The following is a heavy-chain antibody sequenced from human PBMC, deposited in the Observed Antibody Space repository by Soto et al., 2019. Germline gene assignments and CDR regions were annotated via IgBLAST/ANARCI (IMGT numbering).Heavy chain of an antibody. V-gene: IGHV3-23*01. Sequence: ESLEISWSTSGFTFSSHSMGWVRQAPGKGLEWVSAISGSGGSTYYADSVKGRFTISRDNSKNTLYLQMNSLRAEDTAVYYCAKETGESPMPFDIWGQGTMVTVSS. J-gene: IGHJ3*02. CDR2: ISGSGGST. D-gene: IGHD7-27*01. CDR3: AKETGESPMPFDI. CDR1: GFTFSSHS.